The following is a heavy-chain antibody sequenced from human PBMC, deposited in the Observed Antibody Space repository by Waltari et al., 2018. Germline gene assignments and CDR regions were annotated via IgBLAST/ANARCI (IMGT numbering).Heavy chain of an antibody. V-gene: IGHV3-66*01. D-gene: IGHD4-17*01. Sequence: EVQLVESGGGLVQPGGSLRLSCAASGLSVSDNYMGWVRQAPGEGLEWVSGIYGGGSTNYADSGKGRFTIARDNSKNTVHLQMNSLRAEDTAVYYCARDWNGDYVVENWGQGTLVTVSS. CDR2: IYGGGST. CDR3: ARDWNGDYVVEN. CDR1: GLSVSDNY. J-gene: IGHJ4*02.